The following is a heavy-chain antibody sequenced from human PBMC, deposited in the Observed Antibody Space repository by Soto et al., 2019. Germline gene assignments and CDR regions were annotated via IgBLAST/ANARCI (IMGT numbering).Heavy chain of an antibody. V-gene: IGHV3-7*01. J-gene: IGHJ3*02. CDR3: ARSMTTDDDAFDI. CDR2: IKQDGSEK. Sequence: GGSLRLSCAASGFTFSSYWMSWVRQAPGKGLEWVANIKQDGSEKYYVDSVKGRFTISRDNAKNSLYLQMNSLRAEDTAVYYCARSMTTDDDAFDIWSQGTMVTVSS. CDR1: GFTFSSYW. D-gene: IGHD4-17*01.